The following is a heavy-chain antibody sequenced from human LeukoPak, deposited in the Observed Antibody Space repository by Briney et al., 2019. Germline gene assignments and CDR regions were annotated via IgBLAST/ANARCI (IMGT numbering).Heavy chain of an antibody. CDR3: ARGDFWSGSYHGPFDY. J-gene: IGHJ4*02. D-gene: IGHD3-3*01. CDR2: INPSGGST. CDR1: GYTFTSYY. Sequence: ASVKVSCKASGYTFTSYYMHWVRQAPGQGLEWMGIINPSGGSTSYAQKFQGRVTMTRDTSTSTVYMELSSLRSEDTAVYYCARGDFWSGSYHGPFDYWGQGTLVTVSS. V-gene: IGHV1-46*01.